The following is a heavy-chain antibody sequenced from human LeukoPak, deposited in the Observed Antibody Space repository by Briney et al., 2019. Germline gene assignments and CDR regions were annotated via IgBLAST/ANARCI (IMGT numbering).Heavy chain of an antibody. V-gene: IGHV1-18*01. J-gene: IGHJ6*03. CDR1: GYTFTSYG. CDR2: ISAYNGNT. D-gene: IGHD6-6*01. Sequence: ASVKVSCKASGYTFTSYGISWVRQAPGQGLEWMGWISAYNGNTNYAQKLQGRVTMTTDTSTSTAYMELRSLRSDDTAVYYCARDSTPQYSSSSWWYYYHYMDVWGKGTTVTVSS. CDR3: ARDSTPQYSSSSWWYYYHYMDV.